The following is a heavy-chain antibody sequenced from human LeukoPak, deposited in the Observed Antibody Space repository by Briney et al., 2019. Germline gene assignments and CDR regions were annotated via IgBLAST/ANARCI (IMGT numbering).Heavy chain of an antibody. CDR3: ARERAGLLTAFDI. CDR2: ISSSSSTI. CDR1: GFTFSSYS. D-gene: IGHD2-15*01. Sequence: GGSLRLSCAASGFTFSSYSVNWVRQAPGKGLEWVSYISSSSSTIYYADSVKGRFTISRDNAKNSLYLQMNSLRDEDTAVYYCARERAGLLTAFDIWGQGTMVTVSS. J-gene: IGHJ3*02. V-gene: IGHV3-48*02.